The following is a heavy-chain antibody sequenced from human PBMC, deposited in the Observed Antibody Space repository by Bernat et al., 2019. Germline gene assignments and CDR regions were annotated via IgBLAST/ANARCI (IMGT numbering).Heavy chain of an antibody. Sequence: EVQLVESGGGLVQPGGSLRLSCAASGFTFSSYDMHWVRQATGKGLEWVSAIGTAGDTYYPGSVKGRFTISRENAKNSLYLQMNSLRAGDTAVYYCARAADYGDYVSNHWAFDSWGQGTMVTVSS. CDR3: ARAADYGDYVSNHWAFDS. D-gene: IGHD4-17*01. CDR1: GFTFSSYD. CDR2: IGTAGDT. V-gene: IGHV3-13*01. J-gene: IGHJ3*02.